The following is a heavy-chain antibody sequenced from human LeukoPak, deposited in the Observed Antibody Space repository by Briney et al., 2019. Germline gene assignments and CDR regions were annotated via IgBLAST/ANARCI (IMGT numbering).Heavy chain of an antibody. V-gene: IGHV3-23*01. CDR2: IYGSGVSI. CDR1: GFTFKNYV. J-gene: IGHJ4*02. CDR3: ARGSYSSSWYGGYFDY. D-gene: IGHD6-13*01. Sequence: GGSLRLSRVASGFTFKNYVMNWVRQAPGKGLEWLATIYGSGVSISYGDSVKGRFTISRDNSKNTLYLQMNSLRPEDTAVFYCARGSYSSSWYGGYFDYWGQGTLVTVSS.